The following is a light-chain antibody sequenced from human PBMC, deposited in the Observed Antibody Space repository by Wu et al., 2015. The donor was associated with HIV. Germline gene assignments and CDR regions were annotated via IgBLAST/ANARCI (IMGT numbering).Light chain of an antibody. CDR2: DTS. CDR1: QTIGIF. V-gene: IGKV1-39*01. CDR3: QVAVS. J-gene: IGKJ2*03. Sequence: QVTQSPSSLSASVGDTVTISCRTRQTIGIFLNWYQQRPGEAPNLLIYDTSSLRGGVPSRFSGSGSGTNFTLTITSLRPEDFATYYCQVAVSSGQGTRLDI.